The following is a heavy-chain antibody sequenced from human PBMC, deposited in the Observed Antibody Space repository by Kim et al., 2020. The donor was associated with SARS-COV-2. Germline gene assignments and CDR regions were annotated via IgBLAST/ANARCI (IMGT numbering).Heavy chain of an antibody. D-gene: IGHD3-3*01. Sequence: ASVKVSCKASGYTFTSYYMHWVRQAPGQGLEWMGIINPSGGSTSYAQKFQGRVTMTRDTSTSTVYMELSSLRSEDTAVYYCARAGRFFGVVRAASNDYYYYGMDVWGQGATVTVSS. CDR2: INPSGGST. V-gene: IGHV1-46*01. CDR3: ARAGRFFGVVRAASNDYYYYGMDV. J-gene: IGHJ6*02. CDR1: GYTFTSYY.